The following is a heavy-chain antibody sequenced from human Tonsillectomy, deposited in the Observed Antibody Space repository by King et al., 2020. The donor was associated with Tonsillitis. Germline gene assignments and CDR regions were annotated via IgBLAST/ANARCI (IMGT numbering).Heavy chain of an antibody. D-gene: IGHD3-10*01. CDR2: ISSSSAI. CDR1: GFTFNTYG. V-gene: IGHV3-48*01. J-gene: IGHJ4*02. Sequence: QLVQSGGGLVQPGGSLRLSCAASGFTFNTYGMNWVRQAPGKGLEWVSYISSSSAIFYADSVKGRFTISRDNAKNSLYLQIYSLRGDDTAVYYCARDPGMVRGVVIFDYWGQGTPVTVAS. CDR3: ARDPGMVRGVVIFDY.